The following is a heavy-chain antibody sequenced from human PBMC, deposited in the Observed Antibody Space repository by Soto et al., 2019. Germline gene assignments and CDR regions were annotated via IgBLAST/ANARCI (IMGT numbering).Heavy chain of an antibody. V-gene: IGHV3-21*06. CDR3: ATPYYFNH. CDR2: ISDDSSYI. J-gene: IGHJ1*01. Sequence: GGSLRLSCAASVFMFSAYTMNWVRQAPGKGLEWLSSISDDSSYIDYADSLRGRFTVSRDNARNSLYLQIDSLGVEDTAVYYCATPYYFNHWGPGTLVTVSS. D-gene: IGHD3-16*01. CDR1: VFMFSAYT.